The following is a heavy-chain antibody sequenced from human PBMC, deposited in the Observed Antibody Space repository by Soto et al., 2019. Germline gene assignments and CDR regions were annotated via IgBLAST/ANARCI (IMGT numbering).Heavy chain of an antibody. CDR2: VYSGGGT. Sequence: PETLSVTCSVSGGSLRGYSWSWIRQSPGKGLEWIGYVYSGGGTNYSPSFMGRVTISVDTTDNQFSLKLNSVTAADTAVYYCAREKTPMSPHYFYYGMDVWGQGTTVTVSS. J-gene: IGHJ6*02. V-gene: IGHV4-59*01. CDR3: AREKTPMSPHYFYYGMDV. D-gene: IGHD3-9*01. CDR1: GGSLRGYS.